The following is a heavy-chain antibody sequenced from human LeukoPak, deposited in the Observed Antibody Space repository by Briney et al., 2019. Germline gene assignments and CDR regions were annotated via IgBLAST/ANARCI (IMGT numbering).Heavy chain of an antibody. V-gene: IGHV3-30*18. D-gene: IGHD2/OR15-2a*01. Sequence: PGRSLRLSCAASGFTFSSYGMHWVRQAPGKGLEWVAVISYDGSNKYYADSVKGRFTISRDNSKNTLYLQMNSLRAEDTAVYYCAKDSMARFNTFYYYGMDVWGQGTTVTVSS. CDR2: ISYDGSNK. J-gene: IGHJ6*02. CDR3: AKDSMARFNTFYYYGMDV. CDR1: GFTFSSYG.